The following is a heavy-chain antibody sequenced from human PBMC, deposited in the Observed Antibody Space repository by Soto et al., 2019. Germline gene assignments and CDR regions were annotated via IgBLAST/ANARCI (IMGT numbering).Heavy chain of an antibody. CDR3: LSGNFDY. J-gene: IGHJ4*02. CDR1: GFTFDDYA. V-gene: IGHV3-9*01. Sequence: GGSLRLSCAASGFTFDDYAMHWVRQAPGKGLEWVSGISWNSGSIGYADSVKGRFTISRDNAKNSLYLQMNSLRAEDTALYYCLSGNFDYWGQGTLVTVSS. CDR2: ISWNSGSI. D-gene: IGHD6-25*01.